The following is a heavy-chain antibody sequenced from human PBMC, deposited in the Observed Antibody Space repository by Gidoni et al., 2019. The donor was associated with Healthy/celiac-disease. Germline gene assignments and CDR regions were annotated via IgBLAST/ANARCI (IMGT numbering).Heavy chain of an antibody. V-gene: IGHV3-13*01. J-gene: IGHJ2*01. Sequence: EVQLVESGGGLVQPGGSLRLSCAASGFTFSSYDMHWVRQATGKGLEWVSAIGTAGDTYYPGSVKGRFTISRENAKNSLYLQMNSLRAGDTAVYYCARDRTGDWDFDLWGRGTLVTVSS. CDR1: GFTFSSYD. CDR3: ARDRTGDWDFDL. CDR2: IGTAGDT. D-gene: IGHD7-27*01.